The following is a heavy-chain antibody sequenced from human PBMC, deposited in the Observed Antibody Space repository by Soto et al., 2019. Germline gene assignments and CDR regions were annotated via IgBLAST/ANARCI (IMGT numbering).Heavy chain of an antibody. CDR2: INPNSGGT. CDR3: ATDRGEAGRKWFDP. V-gene: IGHV1-2*02. Sequence: EASVKVSCKASGYTFTGYYMHWVRQAPGQGLEWMGWINPNSGGTNYAQKFQGRVTMTRDTSISTAYMELSRLRSDDTAVYYCATDRGEAGRKWFDPWGQGTLVTVSS. CDR1: GYTFTGYY. J-gene: IGHJ5*02. D-gene: IGHD6-13*01.